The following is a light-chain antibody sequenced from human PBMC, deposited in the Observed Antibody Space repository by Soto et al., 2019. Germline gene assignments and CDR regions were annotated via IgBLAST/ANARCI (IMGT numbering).Light chain of an antibody. CDR1: DIGSKS. CDR2: DDR. J-gene: IGLJ3*02. Sequence: SYELTQPPSVSVAPGQTAMITCGGNDIGSKSVHWYQQRPGQAPVLVVYDDRDLPSGIPERFSGSNSGSTATLTISRVEAVDEADYYCQVWDRNNNHVLFVVGTQRTVL. V-gene: IGLV3-21*02. CDR3: QVWDRNNNHVL.